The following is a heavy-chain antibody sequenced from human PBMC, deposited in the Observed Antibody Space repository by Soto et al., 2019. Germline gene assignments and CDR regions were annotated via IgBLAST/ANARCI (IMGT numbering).Heavy chain of an antibody. D-gene: IGHD3-3*02. CDR1: GFPFDTKA. J-gene: IGHJ6*02. Sequence: EVQLLESGGGLVQPGGSLSLSCAASGFPFDTKAMSLVRQAPWKGLEWVSAITGPGSRTYYADSVKGRFTISRDNSKNTLSLQMSSLRADDTAVYYCAKWPVSFLDYYYGMDVWGQGTTVTVS. CDR3: AKWPVSFLDYYYGMDV. V-gene: IGHV3-23*01. CDR2: ITGPGSRT.